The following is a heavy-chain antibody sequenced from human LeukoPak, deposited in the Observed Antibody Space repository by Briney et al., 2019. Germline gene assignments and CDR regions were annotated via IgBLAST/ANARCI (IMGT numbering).Heavy chain of an antibody. D-gene: IGHD3-22*01. J-gene: IGHJ3*02. V-gene: IGHV3-74*03. CDR1: GFPFSSYW. CDR3: ARDGPPLFYSDSGGYYDTFDI. Sequence: GGSLRLSCVASGFPFSSYWMHWVRQAPGKELVWLSRINGDGSSTTYADSVKGRFTISRDNAENTVYLLMHSLRVEDTAIYYCARDGPPLFYSDSGGYYDTFDIWGQGTTVIVSS. CDR2: INGDGSST.